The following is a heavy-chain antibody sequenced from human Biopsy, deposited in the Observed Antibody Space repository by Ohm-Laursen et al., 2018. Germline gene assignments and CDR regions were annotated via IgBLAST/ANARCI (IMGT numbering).Heavy chain of an antibody. V-gene: IGHV4-61*05. CDR1: GGSISRSSYY. Sequence: SETLSLTCPVTGGSISRSSYYWDWIRQTPGKGLEWIGYIYYSGSTNYNPSLKSRVTISVDTSKNQFSLRPNSVTAADTAVYYCARATNSTGWPYYYFYGMDVWGQGTTVTVSS. D-gene: IGHD2/OR15-2a*01. J-gene: IGHJ6*02. CDR3: ARATNSTGWPYYYFYGMDV. CDR2: IYYSGST.